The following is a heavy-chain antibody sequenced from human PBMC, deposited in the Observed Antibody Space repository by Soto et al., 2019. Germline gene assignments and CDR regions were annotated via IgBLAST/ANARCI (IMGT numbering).Heavy chain of an antibody. Sequence: ASVKVSCKASGYTFTSYDINWVRQATGQGLEWMGWMNPNSGNTGYAQKFQGRVTMTRNTSISTAYMELSSLRSEDTAVYYCARWGPYGDYDDYYYYCGMDVWGQGTTVTVSS. J-gene: IGHJ6*02. CDR3: ARWGPYGDYDDYYYYCGMDV. V-gene: IGHV1-8*01. CDR1: GYTFTSYD. D-gene: IGHD4-17*01. CDR2: MNPNSGNT.